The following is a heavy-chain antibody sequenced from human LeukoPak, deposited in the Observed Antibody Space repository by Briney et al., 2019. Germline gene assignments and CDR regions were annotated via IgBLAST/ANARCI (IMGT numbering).Heavy chain of an antibody. J-gene: IGHJ3*02. CDR3: ARRKLGYCSGGSCYSDFEAFDI. CDR1: GYSFTSYW. V-gene: IGHV5-10-1*01. D-gene: IGHD2-15*01. CDR2: IDPSDSYT. Sequence: KPGESLRTSCKGSGYSFTSYWISWVRQMPGKGLEWMGRIDPSDSYTNYSPSFQGHVTISADKSISTAYLQWSSLKASDTAMYYCARRKLGYCSGGSCYSDFEAFDIWGQGTMVTVSS.